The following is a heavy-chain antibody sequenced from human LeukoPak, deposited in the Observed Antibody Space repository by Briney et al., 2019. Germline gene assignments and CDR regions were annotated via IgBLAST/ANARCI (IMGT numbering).Heavy chain of an antibody. J-gene: IGHJ5*02. Sequence: SETLSLTCTVSGGSISSYCWSWIRQPPGKGLEWIGYIYYSGSTNYNPSLKSRVTISVDTSKNQFSLKLSSVTAADTAVYYCARWVGNYRSWFDPWGQGTLITVSS. V-gene: IGHV4-59*08. CDR2: IYYSGST. CDR3: ARWVGNYRSWFDP. D-gene: IGHD1-7*01. CDR1: GGSISSYC.